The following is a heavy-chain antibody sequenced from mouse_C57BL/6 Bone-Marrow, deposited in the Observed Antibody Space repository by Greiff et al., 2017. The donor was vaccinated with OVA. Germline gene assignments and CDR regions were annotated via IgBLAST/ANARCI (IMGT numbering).Heavy chain of an antibody. CDR2: IYPGDGDT. Sequence: QVQLQQSGPELVKPGASVKISCKASGYAFSSSWMNWVKQRPGQGLEWIGRIYPGDGDTNYNGKFKGKATLTADKSSSTAYMQLSSLTSEDSAVYFCARERDYGSSSWFAYWGQGTLVTVSA. CDR3: ARERDYGSSSWFAY. CDR1: GYAFSSSW. J-gene: IGHJ3*01. D-gene: IGHD1-1*01. V-gene: IGHV1-82*01.